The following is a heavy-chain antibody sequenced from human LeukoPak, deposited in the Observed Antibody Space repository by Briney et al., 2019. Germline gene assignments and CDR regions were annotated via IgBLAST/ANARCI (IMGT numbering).Heavy chain of an antibody. CDR1: GGSFSGYY. CDR2: INHSGST. Sequence: PSETLSLTCAVYGGSFSGYYWSWIRQPPGKGLEWIGEINHSGSTNYNPSLKSRVTISVDTFKNQFSLKLSSVTAADTAVYYCARVRRSSGWFQGGCFDPWGQGTLVTVSS. D-gene: IGHD6-19*01. V-gene: IGHV4-34*01. J-gene: IGHJ5*02. CDR3: ARVRRSSGWFQGGCFDP.